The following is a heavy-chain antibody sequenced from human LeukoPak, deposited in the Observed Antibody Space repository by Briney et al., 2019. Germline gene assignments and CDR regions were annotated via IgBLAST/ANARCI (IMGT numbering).Heavy chain of an antibody. Sequence: ASVKVSCKAAGGTFSSYAMSVVRQAPGQGLEWWGRSSPILGIAKYAQKFQGRVTITADKSTSAAYMEPSSLRSEDTAVYYCAREPVAGPLDYWGQGTLVTVSS. CDR1: GGTFSSYA. D-gene: IGHD6-19*01. V-gene: IGHV1-69*04. CDR2: SSPILGIA. CDR3: AREPVAGPLDY. J-gene: IGHJ4*02.